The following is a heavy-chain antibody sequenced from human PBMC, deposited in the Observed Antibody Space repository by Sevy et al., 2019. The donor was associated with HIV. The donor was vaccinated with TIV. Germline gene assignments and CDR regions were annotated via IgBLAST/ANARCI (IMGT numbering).Heavy chain of an antibody. CDR2: IYYTGST. CDR1: GGSISSSSYY. V-gene: IGHV4-39*01. CDR3: ARPEGLQLNYAMDV. D-gene: IGHD3-3*01. Sequence: SETLSLTCTVSGGSISSSSYYWNWIRQPPGKGLEWIGSIYYTGSTYYKPSLKSRVTISKDTSKNQFSLKLTSVTAADTAVYYCARPEGLQLNYAMDVCGQGTTVTVSS. J-gene: IGHJ6*02.